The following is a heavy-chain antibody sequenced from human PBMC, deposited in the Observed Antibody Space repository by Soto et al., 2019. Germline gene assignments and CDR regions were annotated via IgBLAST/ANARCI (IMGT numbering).Heavy chain of an antibody. CDR2: ISSSSSTI. V-gene: IGHV3-48*02. CDR3: ARVGGSSGWYAGVWYFDL. CDR1: GFTFSSYS. J-gene: IGHJ2*01. Sequence: GGSLRLSCAASGFTFSSYSMNWVRQAPGKGLEWVSYISSSSSTIYYADSGKGRFTISRDNAKNSLYLQMNSLRDEDTAVYYCARVGGSSGWYAGVWYFDLWGRGTLVTVSS. D-gene: IGHD6-19*01.